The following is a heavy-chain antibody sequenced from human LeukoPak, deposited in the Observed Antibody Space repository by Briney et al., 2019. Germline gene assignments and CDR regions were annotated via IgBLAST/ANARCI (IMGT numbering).Heavy chain of an antibody. CDR1: GGTFSSYA. D-gene: IGHD6-6*01. V-gene: IGHV1-69*04. J-gene: IGHJ4*02. CDR3: ARDRYSSSSGSFDY. CDR2: IIPILGIA. Sequence: SVKVSCKASGGTFSSYAISWVRQAPGQGLEWMGRIIPILGIANYAQKFQGRVTITADESTSTAYMELSSLRSEDTAVYYCARDRYSSSSGSFDYWGQGTLVTVSS.